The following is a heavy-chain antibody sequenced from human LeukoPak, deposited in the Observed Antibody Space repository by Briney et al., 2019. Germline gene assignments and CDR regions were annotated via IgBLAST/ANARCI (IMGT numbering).Heavy chain of an antibody. D-gene: IGHD3-10*01. J-gene: IGHJ4*02. CDR3: ARGPYGSGSYSGY. CDR1: GFTFGDYA. V-gene: IGHV3-21*01. Sequence: GGSLRLSCTASGFTFGDYAMSWVRQAPGKGLEWVSSISSSSSYIYYADSVKGRFTISRDNAKNSLYLQMNSLRAEDTAVYYCARGPYGSGSYSGYWGQGTLVTVSS. CDR2: ISSSSSYI.